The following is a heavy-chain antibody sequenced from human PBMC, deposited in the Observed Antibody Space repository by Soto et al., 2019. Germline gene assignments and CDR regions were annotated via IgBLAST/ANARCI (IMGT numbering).Heavy chain of an antibody. D-gene: IGHD2-2*01. J-gene: IGHJ5*02. V-gene: IGHV4-31*03. CDR3: VIHYASGVIDP. Sequence: SETLSLTCTVSGGSISRGGHSWTWIRQHPGKGLEWIGYIYYTGSTSYNPSLKGRVTMSVDTSKNQFSLKLRSVTAADTAVYYCVIHYASGVIDPWGQGTLVTVSS. CDR1: GGSISRGGHS. CDR2: IYYTGST.